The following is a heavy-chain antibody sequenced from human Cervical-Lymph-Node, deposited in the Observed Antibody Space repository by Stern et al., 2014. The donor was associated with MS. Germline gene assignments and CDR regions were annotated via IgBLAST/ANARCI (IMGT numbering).Heavy chain of an antibody. V-gene: IGHV7-4-1*02. CDR1: GYTFNNNA. J-gene: IGHJ4*02. CDR2: INTETGNP. Sequence: QVQLVQSGSELKKPGASVKVPCKASGYTFNNNAVTWVRQAPGQGLEWMGWINTETGNPTYAQGFAGRLVFSLDTSVSTAYLQITSLKADDTAVYYCARVSNSGYYADHWGQGTLVTVSS. D-gene: IGHD3-22*01. CDR3: ARVSNSGYYADH.